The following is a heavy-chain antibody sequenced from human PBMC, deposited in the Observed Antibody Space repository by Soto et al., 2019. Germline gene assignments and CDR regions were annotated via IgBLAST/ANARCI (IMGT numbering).Heavy chain of an antibody. CDR3: ARGTVTTPDYYYYMDV. CDR1: GFTFSSYS. Sequence: GGSLRLSCAASGFTFSSYSMNWVRRAPGKGLEWVSYISSSSSTIYYADSVKGRFTISRDNAKNSLYLQMNSLRAEDTAVYYCARGTVTTPDYYYYMDVWGKGTTVTVSS. CDR2: ISSSSSTI. D-gene: IGHD4-4*01. J-gene: IGHJ6*03. V-gene: IGHV3-48*01.